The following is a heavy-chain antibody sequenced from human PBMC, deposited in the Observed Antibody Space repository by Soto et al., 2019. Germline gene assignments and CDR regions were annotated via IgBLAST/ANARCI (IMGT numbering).Heavy chain of an antibody. Sequence: QLQLQESGPGLVKPSETQSLTCTVSGGSISSNSYYCAWIRQPPGKGLEWIGSGYHGGNTYYNPSHESRVTISVDTSTNQFSLKLKSVTAADTAVYYCARHLSGYGYLYFEYWGQGILVTVSS. CDR3: ARHLSGYGYLYFEY. D-gene: IGHD5-18*01. V-gene: IGHV4-39*01. CDR1: GGSISSNSYY. CDR2: GYHGGNT. J-gene: IGHJ4*02.